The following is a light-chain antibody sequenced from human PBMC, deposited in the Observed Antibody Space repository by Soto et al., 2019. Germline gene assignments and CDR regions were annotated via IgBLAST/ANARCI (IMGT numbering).Light chain of an antibody. J-gene: IGKJ1*01. Sequence: EIVLPLSPGTLSLAPGARAALPCSTQQSFNTIYPAWYQQRPGQAPRLLIYGASSRATGIPDRFSGSGSGTDFTLTISRLEPEDCAVYYCHQYDSWTFGQGTKVDIK. CDR3: HQYDSWT. CDR1: QSFNTIY. V-gene: IGKV3-20*01. CDR2: GAS.